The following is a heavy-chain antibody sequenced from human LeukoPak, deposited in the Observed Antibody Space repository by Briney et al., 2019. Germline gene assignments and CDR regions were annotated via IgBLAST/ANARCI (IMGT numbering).Heavy chain of an antibody. V-gene: IGHV1-3*01. CDR3: ARGYGGYDLDY. Sequence: ASVTVSCKASGYTFTIYFMHWVRQAPGQRREWMGWINAGDGNTKYSQKFQGRVTITRDTSASTAYMELSSLRSEHTAVYYCARGYGGYDLDYWGQGTLVTVSS. J-gene: IGHJ4*02. CDR2: INAGDGNT. D-gene: IGHD5-12*01. CDR1: GYTFTIYF.